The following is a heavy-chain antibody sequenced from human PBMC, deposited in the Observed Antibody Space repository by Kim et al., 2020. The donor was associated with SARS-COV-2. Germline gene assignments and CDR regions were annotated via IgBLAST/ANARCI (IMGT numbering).Heavy chain of an antibody. D-gene: IGHD6-13*01. V-gene: IGHV3-66*04. Sequence: GGSLRLSCVASGFTVSSNYMSWVRQAPGKGLEWVAVIYCGGSTNYDDAAVGGCITSSDNSKNTTLLQKINMRADEATADYCSGQELDVAFDIWGQGTLVT. CDR1: GFTVSSNY. J-gene: IGHJ3*02. CDR2: IYCGGST. CDR3: SGQELDVAFDI.